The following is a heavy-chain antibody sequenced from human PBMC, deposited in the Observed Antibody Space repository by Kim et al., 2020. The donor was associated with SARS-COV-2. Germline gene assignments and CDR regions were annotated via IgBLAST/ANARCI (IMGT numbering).Heavy chain of an antibody. D-gene: IGHD2-2*01. Sequence: ADSVKGRFTISRDNSKNTLYLQMNSLRAEDTAVYYCAKGVKDIVVVPAADWGQGTLVTVSS. V-gene: IGHV3-23*01. CDR3: AKGVKDIVVVPAAD. J-gene: IGHJ4*02.